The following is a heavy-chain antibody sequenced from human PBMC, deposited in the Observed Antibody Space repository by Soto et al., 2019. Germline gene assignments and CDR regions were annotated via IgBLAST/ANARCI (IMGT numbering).Heavy chain of an antibody. J-gene: IGHJ6*02. Sequence: ASVKVSCKASGGTFSSYAISWVRQAPGQGLEWMGGIIPIFGTANYAQKFQGRVTITADESTSTAYMELSSLGSEDTAVYYCARGRRGYSYGPAPWYYYGMDVWGQGTTVTVSS. CDR2: IIPIFGTA. CDR1: GGTFSSYA. CDR3: ARGRRGYSYGPAPWYYYGMDV. D-gene: IGHD5-18*01. V-gene: IGHV1-69*13.